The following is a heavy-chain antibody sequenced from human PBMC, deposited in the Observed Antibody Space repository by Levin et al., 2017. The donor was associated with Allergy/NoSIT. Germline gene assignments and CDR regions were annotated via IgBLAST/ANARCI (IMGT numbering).Heavy chain of an antibody. J-gene: IGHJ4*02. CDR2: INPNTGDT. CDR1: GYTFTGYY. CDR3: ARDLTSFFESSGETKEPC. D-gene: IGHD3-22*01. Sequence: ASVKVSCKASGYTFTGYYIHWVRQAPGQGLEWMAWINPNTGDTAYAQSFQGRVTVTRDTSIGTAYMELSRLRTDDTAVYYCARDLTSFFESSGETKEPCWGQGTLVTVSS. V-gene: IGHV1-2*02.